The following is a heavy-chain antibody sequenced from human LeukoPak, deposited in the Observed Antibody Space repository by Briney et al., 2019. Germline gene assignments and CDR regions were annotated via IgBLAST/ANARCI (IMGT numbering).Heavy chain of an antibody. J-gene: IGHJ4*02. CDR1: GGSISSGSYY. CDR2: IYTSGST. Sequence: SETLSLTCTVSGGSISSGSYYWSWIRQPAGKGLEWIGRIYTSGSTNYNPSLKSRVTISVDTSKNQFSLKLSSVTAADTAVYYCARDQGSSRWHPFDYWGQGTLVTVSS. D-gene: IGHD6-13*01. V-gene: IGHV4-61*02. CDR3: ARDQGSSRWHPFDY.